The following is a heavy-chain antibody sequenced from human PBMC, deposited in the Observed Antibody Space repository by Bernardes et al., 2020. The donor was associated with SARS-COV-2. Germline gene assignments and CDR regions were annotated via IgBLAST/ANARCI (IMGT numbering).Heavy chain of an antibody. V-gene: IGHV4-34*01. CDR3: ARANILGYCSSTSCYPSWTKLDP. Sequence: WETLSLTCAVYGGSFSGYYWSWIRQPPGKGLEWIGEINHSGSSNYNPSLKSRVTISVDTSKNQFSLKLSSVTAADTAVYYCARANILGYCSSTSCYPSWTKLDPWGQGTLVTVSS. CDR2: INHSGSS. D-gene: IGHD2-2*01. J-gene: IGHJ5*02. CDR1: GGSFSGYY.